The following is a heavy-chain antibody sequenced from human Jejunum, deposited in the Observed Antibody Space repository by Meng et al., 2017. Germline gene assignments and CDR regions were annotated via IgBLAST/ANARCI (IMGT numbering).Heavy chain of an antibody. D-gene: IGHD4-17*01. CDR2: INVDTGGT. CDR3: ARDSHGYGDGGH. Sequence: QVQLVQSGAEIKKPGSSVKVSCKASGYTFTDYYMHWVRQAPGQGLEWMGLINVDTGGTAYAQKFQGRVTVTRDTSTSTLYMELSSLRSEDTAMHYCARDSHGYGDGGHWGQGTLVTVSS. V-gene: IGHV1-46*01. CDR1: GYTFTDYY. J-gene: IGHJ4*02.